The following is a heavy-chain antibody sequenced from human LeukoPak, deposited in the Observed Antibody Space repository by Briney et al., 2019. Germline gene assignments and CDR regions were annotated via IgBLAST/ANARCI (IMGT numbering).Heavy chain of an antibody. CDR3: ARVWFGEVYYYMDV. J-gene: IGHJ6*03. CDR1: GGSISSSSYY. Sequence: PSETLSLTCTVSGGSISSSSYYWGWIRQPPGKGLEWIGSIYYSGSTYYNPSLKSRVTISVDTSKNHFSLKLSSVTAADTAVYYCARVWFGEVYYYMDVWGKGTTVTVSS. V-gene: IGHV4-39*07. CDR2: IYYSGST. D-gene: IGHD3-10*01.